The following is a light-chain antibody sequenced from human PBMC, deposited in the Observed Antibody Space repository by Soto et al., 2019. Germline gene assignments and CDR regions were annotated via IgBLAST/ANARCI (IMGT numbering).Light chain of an antibody. V-gene: IGLV2-23*02. CDR2: EVT. Sequence: QSALTQPASVSGSPGQSITISCTGTTSDVGSYNRVSWYQQHPGKAPELMIYEVTKRPSWVSDRFSGSKSGNTASLTISGLQAEDEADYYCCSYAGTRAFYVFGTGTKLTVL. J-gene: IGLJ1*01. CDR3: CSYAGTRAFYV. CDR1: TSDVGSYNR.